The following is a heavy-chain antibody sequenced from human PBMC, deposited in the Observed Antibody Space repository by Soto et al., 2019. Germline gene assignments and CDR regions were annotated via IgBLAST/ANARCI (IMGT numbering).Heavy chain of an antibody. V-gene: IGHV4-30-4*01. D-gene: IGHD3-22*01. CDR3: ARAVRYYYDSSGSSYGMDV. CDR2: IYYSGST. J-gene: IGHJ6*02. Sequence: SETLSLTCTVSGGSISSGDYYWSWIRQPPGKGLEWIGYIYYSGSTYYNLSLKSRVTISVDTSKNQFSLKLSSVTAADTAVYYCARAVRYYYDSSGSSYGMDVWGQGTTVTVSS. CDR1: GGSISSGDYY.